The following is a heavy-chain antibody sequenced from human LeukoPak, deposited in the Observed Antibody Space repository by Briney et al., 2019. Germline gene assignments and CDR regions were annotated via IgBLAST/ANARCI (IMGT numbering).Heavy chain of an antibody. Sequence: PGGSLRLSCAASGFTFSSYAMSWVRQAPGKGLDWVSAISGSGGSTYYADSVKGRFTISRDNSKNTLYLQMNSLRAEDTAVYYCAKDRFSGYSGYEGGVYYFDYWGQGTLVTVSS. CDR1: GFTFSSYA. J-gene: IGHJ4*02. CDR3: AKDRFSGYSGYEGGVYYFDY. V-gene: IGHV3-23*01. CDR2: ISGSGGST. D-gene: IGHD5-12*01.